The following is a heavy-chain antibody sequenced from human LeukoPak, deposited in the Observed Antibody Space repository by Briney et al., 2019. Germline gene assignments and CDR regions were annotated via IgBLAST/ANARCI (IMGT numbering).Heavy chain of an antibody. Sequence: SETLSLTCSVSGFSISNGDYYWSWIRQPPGKSLEWVGYSYYSGSTYYNPSLNSRVTITVDTTKNQFSLRLSSVTAAYTAVYYCARPYYYNSRIDAWGQGTRVTVSS. CDR1: GFSISNGDYY. CDR2: SYYSGST. J-gene: IGHJ5*02. D-gene: IGHD3-22*01. V-gene: IGHV4-30-4*01. CDR3: ARPYYYNSRIDA.